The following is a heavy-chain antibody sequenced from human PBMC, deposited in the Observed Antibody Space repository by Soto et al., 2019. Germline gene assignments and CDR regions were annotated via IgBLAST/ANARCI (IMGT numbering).Heavy chain of an antibody. Sequence: GGSLRLSCAASGFTFSSYGMHWVRQAPGKGLEWVAVIRYDGSNKYYADSVKGRFTVSRDNSKNTLYLQMNSLRAEDTAVYYCARSGVPQDLDYWGQGTLVTVSS. J-gene: IGHJ4*02. CDR1: GFTFSSYG. V-gene: IGHV3-33*01. CDR2: IRYDGSNK. CDR3: ARSGVPQDLDY. D-gene: IGHD3-10*01.